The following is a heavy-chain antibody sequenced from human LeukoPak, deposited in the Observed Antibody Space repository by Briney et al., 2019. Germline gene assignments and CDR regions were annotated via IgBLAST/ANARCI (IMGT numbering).Heavy chain of an antibody. CDR1: GFTFSSYA. V-gene: IGHV3-23*01. J-gene: IGHJ4*02. D-gene: IGHD3-22*01. Sequence: GGSLRLSCAASGFTFSSYAMGWVRQAPGKGLEWVSTISGSGGSTYSADSVKGRFTISRDNSKNTLYLQMNSLRAEDTAVYYCAKGDYDSSGYLLDYWGQGTLVTVSS. CDR2: ISGSGGST. CDR3: AKGDYDSSGYLLDY.